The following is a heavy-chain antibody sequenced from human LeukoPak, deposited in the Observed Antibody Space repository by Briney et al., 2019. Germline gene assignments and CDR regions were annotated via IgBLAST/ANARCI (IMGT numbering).Heavy chain of an antibody. CDR3: AKTGYSSGWAYYYYMDV. CDR2: ISGSGGST. V-gene: IGHV3-23*01. Sequence: GGSLRLSCAASGFTFSSYGMSWVRQAPGKGLEWVSAISGSGGSTYYADSVKGRFTISRDNSKNTLYLQMNSLRAEDTAVYYCAKTGYSSGWAYYYYMDVWGKGTTVTISS. CDR1: GFTFSSYG. J-gene: IGHJ6*03. D-gene: IGHD6-19*01.